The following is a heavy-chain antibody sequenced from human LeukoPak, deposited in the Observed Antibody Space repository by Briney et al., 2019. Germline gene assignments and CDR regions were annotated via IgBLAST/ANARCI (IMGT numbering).Heavy chain of an antibody. CDR1: GGSISSHY. D-gene: IGHD2-21*01. J-gene: IGHJ4*02. CDR2: IYYSGST. Sequence: ETLSLTCTVSGGSISSHYWSWIRQPPGKGLEWIGYIYYSGSTNYNPSLKSRITISVDTSKNQFSLKLSSVTAADTAVYYCARGVEYWGQGTLVTVSS. CDR3: ARGVEY. V-gene: IGHV4-59*11.